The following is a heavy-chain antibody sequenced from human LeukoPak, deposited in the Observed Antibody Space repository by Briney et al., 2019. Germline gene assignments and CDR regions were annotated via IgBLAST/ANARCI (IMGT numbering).Heavy chain of an antibody. CDR2: INWNGGST. V-gene: IGHV3-20*04. Sequence: QPGGSLRLSCAASGFTFDDYGMSWVRQAPGKGLEWVSGINWNGGSTGYADSVKGRFTVSRDNAKNSLYLQMNSLRAEDTALYYCARDDYYDSSGYYYDAKYFDYWGQGTLVTVSS. CDR3: ARDDYYDSSGYYYDAKYFDY. CDR1: GFTFDDYG. D-gene: IGHD3-22*01. J-gene: IGHJ4*02.